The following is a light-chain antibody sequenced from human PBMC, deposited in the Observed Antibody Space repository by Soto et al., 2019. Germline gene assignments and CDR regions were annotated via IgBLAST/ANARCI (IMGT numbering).Light chain of an antibody. CDR3: QQYCSSSIT. CDR2: GAS. Sequence: EIVLTQSPGTLSLSPGERATLSCRASQSFSGSFLAWYQQKPGQAPRPLIFGASNRATGIPDRFSASGSGTDFTLTISRLEPEDFAVYYCQQYCSSSITFGQGTRLEIK. V-gene: IGKV3-20*01. J-gene: IGKJ5*01. CDR1: QSFSGSF.